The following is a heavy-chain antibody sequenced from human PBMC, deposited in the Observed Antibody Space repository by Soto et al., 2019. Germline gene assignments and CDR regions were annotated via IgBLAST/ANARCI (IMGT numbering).Heavy chain of an antibody. D-gene: IGHD3-10*01. CDR3: ARGSGSYYPYGMDV. CDR1: GGSISSYY. CDR2: IYYSGST. V-gene: IGHV4-59*01. J-gene: IGHJ6*02. Sequence: QVQLQESGPGLVKPSETLSLTCTVSGGSISSYYWSWIRQPPGKGLEWIGYIYYSGSTIYNPSLKSRVTISVDTSKNQFSLKLSSVTAADTAVYYCARGSGSYYPYGMDVWGQGTTVTVSS.